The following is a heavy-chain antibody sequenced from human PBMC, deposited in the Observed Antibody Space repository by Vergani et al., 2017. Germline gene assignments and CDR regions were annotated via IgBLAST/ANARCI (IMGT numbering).Heavy chain of an antibody. D-gene: IGHD3-10*01. J-gene: IGHJ3*02. CDR1: GYTFTGYY. V-gene: IGHV1-2*04. Sequence: QVQLVQSGAEVKKPGASVKVSCKASGYTFTGYYMHWVRQAPGQGLEWMGWINPNSGGTNYAQKFQGWVTMTRDTSISTAYMELSRLRSDDTAVYYCARDLGGFGELFAFDIWGQGTMVTVSS. CDR2: INPNSGGT. CDR3: ARDLGGFGELFAFDI.